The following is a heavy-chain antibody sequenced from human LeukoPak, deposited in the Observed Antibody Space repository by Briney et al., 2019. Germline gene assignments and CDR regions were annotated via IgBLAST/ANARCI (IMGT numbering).Heavy chain of an antibody. CDR1: GGSISSYY. Sequence: SETLSLTCTVSGGSISSYYWSWIRQPPGKGLEWIGYIYYSGSTNYNPSLKSRVTISVDTSKNQFSLKLSSVTAADTAVYYCARASTFGGVISVYWGQGTLVTVSS. J-gene: IGHJ4*02. CDR3: ARASTFGGVISVY. V-gene: IGHV4-59*01. D-gene: IGHD3-16*02. CDR2: IYYSGST.